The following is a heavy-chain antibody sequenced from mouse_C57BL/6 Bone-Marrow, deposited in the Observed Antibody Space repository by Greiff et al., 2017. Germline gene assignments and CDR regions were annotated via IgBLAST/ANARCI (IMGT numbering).Heavy chain of an antibody. D-gene: IGHD2-10*01. J-gene: IGHJ4*01. CDR2: IYPRSGNT. CDR1: GYTFTSYG. V-gene: IGHV1-81*01. Sequence: QVQLQQSGAELARPGASVKLSCKASGYTFTSYGISWVKQRTGQGLEWIGEIYPRSGNTYYNEKFKGKATLTADKSSSTAYMELRSLTSEDSAVYLCARCPYFYAMDYWGQGTSVTVSS. CDR3: ARCPYFYAMDY.